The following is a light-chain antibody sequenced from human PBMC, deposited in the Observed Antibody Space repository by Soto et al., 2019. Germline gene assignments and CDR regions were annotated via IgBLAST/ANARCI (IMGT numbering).Light chain of an antibody. CDR2: GAS. Sequence: SVSTQFPGTLSLSPGEGATLSCRASQSVSSNSLAWYQQKPGQAPRLLIYGASSRATGTPDRFSGSGSGTDFTLTISRLEPEDFAVYYCQQYDKPPVTFGGGAKVDI. J-gene: IGKJ4*01. CDR3: QQYDKPPVT. V-gene: IGKV3-20*01. CDR1: QSVSSNS.